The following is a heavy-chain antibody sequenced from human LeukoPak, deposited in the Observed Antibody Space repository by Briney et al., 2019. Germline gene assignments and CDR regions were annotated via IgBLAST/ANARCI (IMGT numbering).Heavy chain of an antibody. CDR1: GYSFTSYW. Sequence: GESLKISCKGSGYSFTSYWIGWVRQMPGKGLEWMGIIYPGDSDTRYSPSFQGQVTISADKSISTAYLQWSSLKASDTAMYYCARRRGRYYDSSGYYIFDYWGQGTLVTVSS. J-gene: IGHJ4*02. CDR3: ARRRGRYYDSSGYYIFDY. V-gene: IGHV5-51*01. CDR2: IYPGDSDT. D-gene: IGHD3-22*01.